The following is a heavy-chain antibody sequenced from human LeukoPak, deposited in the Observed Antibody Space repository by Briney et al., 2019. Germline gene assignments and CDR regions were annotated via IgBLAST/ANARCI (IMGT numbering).Heavy chain of an antibody. J-gene: IGHJ4*02. CDR1: GFTFSSYE. V-gene: IGHV3-48*03. CDR3: ARGHHGWYSDLYYFDY. D-gene: IGHD6-19*01. CDR2: XSSSGSTI. Sequence: PGGSLRLSCAASGFTFSSYEMNWVRQAPGKGLXXXXXXSSSGSTIYYADSVKGRFTISRDNAKNSLYLQMNSLRAEDTAVYYCARGHHGWYSDLYYFDYWGQGTLVTVSS.